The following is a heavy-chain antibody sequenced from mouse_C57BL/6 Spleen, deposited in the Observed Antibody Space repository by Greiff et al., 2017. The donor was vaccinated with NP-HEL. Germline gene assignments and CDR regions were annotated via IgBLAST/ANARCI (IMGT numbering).Heavy chain of an antibody. Sequence: VQLKQSGPELVKPGASVKIPCKASGYTFTDYNMDWVKQSHGKSLEWIGDINPNNGGTIYNQKFKGKATLTVDKSSSTAYMELRSLTSEDTAVYYCARSPITTVVPYWYFDVWGTGTTVTVSS. CDR2: INPNNGGT. J-gene: IGHJ1*03. CDR1: GYTFTDYN. CDR3: ARSPITTVVPYWYFDV. V-gene: IGHV1-18*01. D-gene: IGHD1-1*01.